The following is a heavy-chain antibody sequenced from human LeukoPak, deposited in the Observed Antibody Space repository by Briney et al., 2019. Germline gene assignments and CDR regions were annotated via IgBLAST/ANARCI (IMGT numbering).Heavy chain of an antibody. V-gene: IGHV3-21*01. Sequence: GGSLRLSCAASGFTFSSYSMNWVRQAPGKGLEWVSSISSSSSYIYYADSVKGRFTISRDNAKNSLYLQMNSLRAEDTAVYYCARGWKGSSWAVLGPYYMDVWGKGTTVTVSS. CDR2: ISSSSSYI. CDR3: ARGWKGSSWAVLGPYYMDV. CDR1: GFTFSSYS. J-gene: IGHJ6*03. D-gene: IGHD6-13*01.